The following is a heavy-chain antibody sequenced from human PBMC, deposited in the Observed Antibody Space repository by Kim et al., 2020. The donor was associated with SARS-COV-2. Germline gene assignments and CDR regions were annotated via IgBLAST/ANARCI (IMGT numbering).Heavy chain of an antibody. J-gene: IGHJ5*02. Sequence: NYNPSLKSRVTISGDTSKNQCSLKLSSVTAADTAVYYCARALLVGARFDPWGQGTLVTVSS. CDR3: ARALLVGARFDP. V-gene: IGHV4-34*01. D-gene: IGHD1-26*01.